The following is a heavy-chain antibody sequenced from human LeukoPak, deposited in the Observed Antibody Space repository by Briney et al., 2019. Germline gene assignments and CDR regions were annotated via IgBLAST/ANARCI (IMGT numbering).Heavy chain of an antibody. J-gene: IGHJ4*02. CDR2: ISSSGSTI. D-gene: IGHD3-3*01. CDR1: GFTFSSYE. CDR3: ARDLPYDFWSGYYTDFDY. Sequence: PGGSLRLSCAASGFTFSSYEMNWVRQAPGKGLEWVSYISSSGSTIYYADSVKGRFTISRDNAKNSLYLQMNSLRAEDTAVYYCARDLPYDFWSGYYTDFDYWGQGTLVTVSS. V-gene: IGHV3-48*03.